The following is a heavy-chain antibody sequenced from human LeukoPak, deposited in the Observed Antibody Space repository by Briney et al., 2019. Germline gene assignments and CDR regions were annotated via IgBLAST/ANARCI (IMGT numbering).Heavy chain of an antibody. CDR1: GFTFSRYW. D-gene: IGHD3-22*01. CDR2: IKQDGSET. CDR3: ARDKGGYDTSGSLFIF. J-gene: IGHJ4*02. V-gene: IGHV3-7*03. Sequence: HPGGSLRLSCAASGFTFSRYWMSWVRQAPRKGLEWVANIKQDGSETYYLDSMKGRFTISRDNAKNSLYLQMNSLRAEDTAVYSCARDKGGYDTSGSLFIFGGQGTLVTVSS.